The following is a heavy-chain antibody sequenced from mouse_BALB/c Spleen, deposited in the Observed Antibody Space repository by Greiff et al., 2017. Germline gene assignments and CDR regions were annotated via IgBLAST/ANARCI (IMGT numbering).Heavy chain of an antibody. CDR2: ISSGSSTI. CDR1: GFTFSSFG. CDR3: ARNAKSFYYFDY. V-gene: IGHV5-17*02. J-gene: IGHJ2*01. Sequence: DVKLVESGGGLVQPGGSRKLSCAASGFTFSSFGMHWVRQAPEKGLEWVAYISSGSSTIYYADTVKGRFTISRDNPKNTLFLQMTSLRSEDTAMYYCARNAKSFYYFDYWGQGTTLTVSS.